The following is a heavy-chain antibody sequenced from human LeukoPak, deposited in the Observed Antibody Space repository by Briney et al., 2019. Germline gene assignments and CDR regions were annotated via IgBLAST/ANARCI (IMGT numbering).Heavy chain of an antibody. J-gene: IGHJ4*02. V-gene: IGHV3-23*01. CDR2: ISGSGGST. Sequence: PGGSLRLSCAASGFTFSSYAMNWVRQAPGKGLEWVSTISGSGGSTYYADSVKGRFTISRDNSKNTLYLQMNSLRADDTAVYACAKDIRIAVTGTFDYWGQGTLVTVSS. D-gene: IGHD6-19*01. CDR3: AKDIRIAVTGTFDY. CDR1: GFTFSSYA.